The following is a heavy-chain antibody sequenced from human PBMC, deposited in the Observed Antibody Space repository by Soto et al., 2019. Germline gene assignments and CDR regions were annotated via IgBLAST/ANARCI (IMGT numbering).Heavy chain of an antibody. CDR1: GGSISSSSYY. V-gene: IGHV4-39*01. D-gene: IGHD2-21*01. Sequence: QLQLQESGPGLVKPSETLSLTCTVSGGSISSSSYYWGWIRQPPGKGLEWIGSIYYSGSTYYNPSLKSRVTISVDTSKNQFSLKLSSVTAADTAVYYCARHFVSEYYFDYWGQGTLVTVSS. J-gene: IGHJ4*02. CDR2: IYYSGST. CDR3: ARHFVSEYYFDY.